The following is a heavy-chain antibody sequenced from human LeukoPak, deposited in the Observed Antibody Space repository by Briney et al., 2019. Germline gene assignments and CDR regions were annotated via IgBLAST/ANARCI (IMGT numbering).Heavy chain of an antibody. CDR2: INPNNGDT. J-gene: IGHJ5*02. CDR1: LYTLTVYY. D-gene: IGHD2-21*01. V-gene: IGHV1-2*02. CDR3: ARHVAASVWFDL. Sequence: ASVNDSFKASLYTLTVYYMHCVRQPPGQGLEWMGWINPNNGDTYYAQDFQGSVPMTRDTYISTAYMEVSRLRSDDTAIYHCARHVAASVWFDLWGQGTLVSVSS.